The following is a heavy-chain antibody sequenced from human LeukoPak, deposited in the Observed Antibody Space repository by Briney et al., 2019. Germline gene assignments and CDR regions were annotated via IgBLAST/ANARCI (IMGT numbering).Heavy chain of an antibody. Sequence: GGSLRLSCAASGFTLSDYYMSWIRQAPGKGLEWVSYXSSSSSYTNYADSVKGRFTISRDNAKNSLYLQMNSLRAEDTAVYYCARGGDGYNWYYFDYWGQGTLVTVSS. J-gene: IGHJ4*02. D-gene: IGHD5-24*01. CDR2: XSSSSSYT. CDR1: GFTLSDYY. CDR3: ARGGDGYNWYYFDY. V-gene: IGHV3-11*06.